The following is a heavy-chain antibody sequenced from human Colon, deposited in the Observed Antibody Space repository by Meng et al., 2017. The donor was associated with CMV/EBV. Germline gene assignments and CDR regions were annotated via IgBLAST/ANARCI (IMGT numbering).Heavy chain of an antibody. D-gene: IGHD6-13*01. J-gene: IGHJ4*02. Sequence: GESLKISCAASGFTFSNAWMSWVRQAPGKGLEWVGRIKSKTDGGTTDYAAPVKGRFTISRDDSKNTLYLQMNSLRAEDTAVYYCAKTGSSWFSEDWGQGTLVTVSS. CDR1: GFTFSNAW. V-gene: IGHV3-15*01. CDR3: AKTGSSWFSED. CDR2: IKSKTDGGTT.